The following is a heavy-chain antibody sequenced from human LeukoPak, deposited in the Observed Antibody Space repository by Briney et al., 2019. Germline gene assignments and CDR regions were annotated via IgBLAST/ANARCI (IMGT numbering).Heavy chain of an antibody. V-gene: IGHV3-21*01. D-gene: IGHD3-16*02. Sequence: PGGSLRLSCAASGYTFSDYSVNWVRQVPGKGPEWVSSISSSSTYIYYADSVKGRFTISRDDAKNSLFLQMNSLRVEDTAIYHCVSGNGPDYTWRTYRLDAFDIWGEGTMVIVSS. CDR2: ISSSSTYI. CDR3: VSGNGPDYTWRTYRLDAFDI. CDR1: GYTFSDYS. J-gene: IGHJ3*02.